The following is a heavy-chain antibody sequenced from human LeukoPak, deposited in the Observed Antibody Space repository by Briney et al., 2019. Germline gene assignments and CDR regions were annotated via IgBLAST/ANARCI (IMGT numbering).Heavy chain of an antibody. V-gene: IGHV3-43*01. CDR3: AKGLVAAPTTGFDY. CDR1: GFTFDDYT. J-gene: IGHJ4*02. Sequence: SGGSLRLSCAASGFTFDDYTMHWVRQAPGKGLERVSLISWDGGSTYYADSVKGRFTISRDNSENSLYLQMNSLRTEDTALYYCAKGLVAAPTTGFDYWGQGTLVTVSS. CDR2: ISWDGGST. D-gene: IGHD2-15*01.